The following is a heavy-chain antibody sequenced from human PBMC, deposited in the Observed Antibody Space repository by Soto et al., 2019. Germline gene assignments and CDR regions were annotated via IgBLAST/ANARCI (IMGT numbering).Heavy chain of an antibody. CDR2: IKTDGSEK. V-gene: IGHV3-7*05. CDR1: GFNFSDYW. Sequence: EVQLVESGGGLVQPGGSLRLSCAASGFNFSDYWMSWVRQAPGKGLECVANIKTDGSEKYYVDPVKGRFTISRDNAKNSLYLQMNSLRVEDTAVYYCASSMGRGGNDYWGQGTLVAVSS. CDR3: ASSMGRGGNDY. J-gene: IGHJ4*02. D-gene: IGHD3-10*01.